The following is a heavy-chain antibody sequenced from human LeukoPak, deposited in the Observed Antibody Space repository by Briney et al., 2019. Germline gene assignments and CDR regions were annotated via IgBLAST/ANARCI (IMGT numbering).Heavy chain of an antibody. Sequence: GGSLRLSCTASGFTFCDYAMSWFRQAPGKGLEWVANIREERGQEYYVDSVKGRFTISKNSAKNSLYLQMNTLRVEDTAMYYCASLDTAKQPLANHWGQGTLVTVSS. J-gene: IGHJ5*02. CDR3: ASLDTAKQPLANH. V-gene: IGHV3-7*03. D-gene: IGHD5-18*01. CDR2: IREERGQE. CDR1: GFTFCDYA.